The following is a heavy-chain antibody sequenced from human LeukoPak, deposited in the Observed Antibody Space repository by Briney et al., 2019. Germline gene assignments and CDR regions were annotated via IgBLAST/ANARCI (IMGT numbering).Heavy chain of an antibody. CDR1: GLTFRNYG. J-gene: IGHJ4*02. Sequence: GSLRLSCAASGLTFRNYGMHWVRRAPGKGLEWVAIISYDGSNKYYADSVKGRFTISKDNSQNTLYLQMNSLRAEDTAVYYCASHRGDYATGYFDYWGQGTLVTVSS. V-gene: IGHV3-30*03. CDR2: ISYDGSNK. D-gene: IGHD1-1*01. CDR3: ASHRGDYATGYFDY.